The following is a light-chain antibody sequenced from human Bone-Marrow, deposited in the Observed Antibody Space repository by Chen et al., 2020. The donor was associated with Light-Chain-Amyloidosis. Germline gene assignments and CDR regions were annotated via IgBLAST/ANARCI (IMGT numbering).Light chain of an antibody. CDR2: DTS. J-gene: IGKJ2*01. CDR3: QQYENFPYT. V-gene: IGKV1-33*01. Sequence: DILMTQFPSPLPASARDRVTITCQASLDIINYLNWFQHQPGKAPKLLISDTSKLEKGVPSRFSGSGSGTDFTFIISSLQPEDIATYYCQQYENFPYTFGQGTKLEIK. CDR1: LDIINY.